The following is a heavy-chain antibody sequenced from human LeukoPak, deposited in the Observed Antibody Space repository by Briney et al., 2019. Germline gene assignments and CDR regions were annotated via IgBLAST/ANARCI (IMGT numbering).Heavy chain of an antibody. CDR3: SRLPDP. V-gene: IGHV4-38-2*02. CDR2: IDHSGST. J-gene: IGHJ5*02. CDR1: GYSISSGYY. Sequence: SETLSLTCTVSGYSISSGYYWGWIRQPPGKGLEWTGSIDHSGSTYYNPSLKSRVTISVDKSKNQFSLKLSSVTAADTAVYYCSRLPDPWGQGTLVTVSS.